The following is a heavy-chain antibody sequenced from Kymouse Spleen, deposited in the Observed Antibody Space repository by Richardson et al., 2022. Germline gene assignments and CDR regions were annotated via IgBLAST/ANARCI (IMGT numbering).Heavy chain of an antibody. V-gene: IGHV3-21*03. Sequence: EVQLVESGGGLVKPGGSLRLSCAASGFTFSSYSMNWVRQAPGKGLEWVSSISSSSSYIYYADSVKGRFTISRDNAKNSLYLQMNSLRAEDTAVYYCARDRDSNYDLYYYYYGMDVWGQGTTVTVSS. D-gene: IGHD4-11,IGHD4-11*01. J-gene: IGHJ6*02. CDR1: GFTFSSYS. CDR2: ISSSSSYI. CDR3: ARDRDSNYDLYYYYYGMDV.